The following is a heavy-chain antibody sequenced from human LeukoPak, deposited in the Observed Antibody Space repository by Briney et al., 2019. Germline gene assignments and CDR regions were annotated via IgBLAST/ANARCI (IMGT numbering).Heavy chain of an antibody. J-gene: IGHJ4*02. V-gene: IGHV3-23*01. CDR2: SSGSGGST. D-gene: IGHD3-22*01. CDR1: GFTFSSYA. CDR3: AKNDYDSSGYYPPFDY. Sequence: PGGSLRLSCAASGFTFSSYAMSLVRRAPGKGLEWVSASSGSGGSTYYADSVKGRFTISRDNSKNTLYLQMNSLRAEDTAVYYCAKNDYDSSGYYPPFDYWGQGTLVTVSS.